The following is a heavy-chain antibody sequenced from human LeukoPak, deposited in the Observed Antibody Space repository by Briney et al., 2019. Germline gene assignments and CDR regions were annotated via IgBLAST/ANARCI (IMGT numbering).Heavy chain of an antibody. D-gene: IGHD3-10*01. V-gene: IGHV1-18*01. J-gene: IGHJ5*02. Sequence: GASVKVSCKASGYTFTSYGISWVRQAPGQGLEWMGWISAYNGNTNYAQKLQGRVTMTTDTSTSTAYMELRSLRSDDTAVYYCARDILTYYYGSGSYSGNWFDPWGQGTLVTVSS. CDR2: ISAYNGNT. CDR1: GYTFTSYG. CDR3: ARDILTYYYGSGSYSGNWFDP.